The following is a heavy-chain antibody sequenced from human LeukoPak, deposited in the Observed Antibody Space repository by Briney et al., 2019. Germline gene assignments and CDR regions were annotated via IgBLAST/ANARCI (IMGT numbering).Heavy chain of an antibody. CDR3: ARGPYTGSPSGAFDI. D-gene: IGHD1-26*01. V-gene: IGHV4-38-2*02. CDR2: IYHSGST. CDR1: GYSVTSGYY. Sequence: PSETLSLTCTVSGYSVTSGYYWGWIRQPPGKGLEWIGSIYHSGSTYYNPSLKSRVTISIDTSKNQFSLKLSSVTAADTAVYYCARGPYTGSPSGAFDIWGQGTMVTVSS. J-gene: IGHJ3*02.